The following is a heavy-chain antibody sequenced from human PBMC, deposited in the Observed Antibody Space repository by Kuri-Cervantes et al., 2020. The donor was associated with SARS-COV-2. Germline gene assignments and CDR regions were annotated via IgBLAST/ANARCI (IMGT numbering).Heavy chain of an antibody. D-gene: IGHD6-13*01. J-gene: IGHJ4*02. V-gene: IGHV3-30-3*01. CDR1: GFTFSSYA. Sequence: GGSPRLSCAASGFTFSSYAMHWVRQAPGKGLEWVAVISYDGSNKYYADSVKGRFTISRDNSKNTLYLQMNSLRAEDTAVYYCARPGAGYRRNPPDYWGQGTLVTVSS. CDR3: ARPGAGYRRNPPDY. CDR2: ISYDGSNK.